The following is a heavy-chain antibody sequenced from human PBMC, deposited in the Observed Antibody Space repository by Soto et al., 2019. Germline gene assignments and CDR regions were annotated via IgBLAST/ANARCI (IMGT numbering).Heavy chain of an antibody. D-gene: IGHD2-2*01. V-gene: IGHV3-15*01. CDR3: TTDPHCSSSTCTALDY. CDR2: IKSKTDGETT. CDR1: GFTFNDAW. Sequence: GWSLRLSCAASGFTFNDAWMSWVRQAPGKGLEWIGRIKSKTDGETTNYAAPVRGRFTISRDDSKNTLYLQMNSLKTEDTGLYYCTTDPHCSSSTCTALDYWGQGTLVTVSS. J-gene: IGHJ4*02.